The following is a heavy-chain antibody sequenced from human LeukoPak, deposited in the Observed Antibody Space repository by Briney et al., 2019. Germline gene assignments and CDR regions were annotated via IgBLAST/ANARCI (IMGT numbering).Heavy chain of an antibody. J-gene: IGHJ6*02. D-gene: IGHD6-19*01. CDR1: GYSVTDYY. V-gene: IGHV1-2*02. Sequence: ASVKVSCKASGYSVTDYYMHWVRQAPGQGLEWMGWINPNSGGTNYAQKFQGRVTMTRDTSISTAYLELSSLRSDDTALYYCARGAVVGSVYYNYAMDVWAQGTTVTVSS. CDR3: ARGAVVGSVYYNYAMDV. CDR2: INPNSGGT.